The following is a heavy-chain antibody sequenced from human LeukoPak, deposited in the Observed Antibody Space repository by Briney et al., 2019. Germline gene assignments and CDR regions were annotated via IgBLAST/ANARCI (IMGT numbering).Heavy chain of an antibody. CDR2: IYYSGST. CDR3: AREIPEWLVLEGGNNWFDP. J-gene: IGHJ5*02. CDR1: GGSISSSSYY. D-gene: IGHD6-19*01. Sequence: SETLSLTCTVSGGSISSSSYYWGWIRQPPGKGLEWIGGIYYSGSTYYNPSLKSRVTISVDTSKNQFSLKLSSVTAADTAVYYCAREIPEWLVLEGGNNWFDPWGQGTLVTVSS. V-gene: IGHV4-39*01.